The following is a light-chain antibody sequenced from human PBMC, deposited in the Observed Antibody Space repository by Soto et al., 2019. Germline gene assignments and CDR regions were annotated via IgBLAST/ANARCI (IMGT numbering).Light chain of an antibody. CDR1: QSVSSN. CDR2: GAS. CDR3: QQYNNWPRS. J-gene: IGKJ4*01. Sequence: EIVMTQSPATLSVSPGERATLSCRASQSVSSNLAWYQQKPGQAPRLLIYGASTRATGIPARFSGSGSGTEFTLTISSLQSEDFAVYYCQQYNNWPRSFGRRTKVEIK. V-gene: IGKV3-15*01.